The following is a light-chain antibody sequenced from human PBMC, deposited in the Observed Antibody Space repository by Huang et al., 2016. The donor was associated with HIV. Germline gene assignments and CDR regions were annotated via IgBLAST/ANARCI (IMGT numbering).Light chain of an antibody. CDR3: QHYSSPWT. J-gene: IGKJ1*01. CDR2: EAS. CDR1: QSITKW. Sequence: DVQMTQSPSTLSASVGDRVTITCRASQSITKWLAWYQQKPGSAPKLLIYEASRLKSGVPSRFIGSGSGTEFTLTITTLQPDDFATYYCQHYSSPWTFGQGTRVEIK. V-gene: IGKV1-5*03.